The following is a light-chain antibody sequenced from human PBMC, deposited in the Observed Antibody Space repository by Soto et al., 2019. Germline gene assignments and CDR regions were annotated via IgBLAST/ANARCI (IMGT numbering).Light chain of an antibody. CDR2: AAS. CDR3: LKYGRSPGWT. Sequence: IVLTQSPGTLSLSPGERATLSCRASQSVSSDFLAWYQQKPGQAPRLLIYAASSRASGIPDRFSGSGSETELTLTISRLEPEDFAVYYCLKYGRSPGWTFGQGTKVEFK. V-gene: IGKV3-20*01. CDR1: QSVSSDF. J-gene: IGKJ1*01.